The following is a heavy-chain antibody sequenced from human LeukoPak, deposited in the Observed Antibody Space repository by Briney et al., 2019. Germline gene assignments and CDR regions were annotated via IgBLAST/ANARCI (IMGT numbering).Heavy chain of an antibody. CDR3: ARGGLSYYDFWSGYRTFDY. Sequence: GGSLRLSCAASGFTFSSYWMSWVRQAPGKGLEWVANIKQDGSEKYYVDSVKGRFTISRDNAKNSLYLQMNSLRAEDTAVYYCARGGLSYYDFWSGYRTFDYWGQGTLVTVSS. J-gene: IGHJ4*02. V-gene: IGHV3-7*01. CDR2: IKQDGSEK. CDR1: GFTFSSYW. D-gene: IGHD3-3*01.